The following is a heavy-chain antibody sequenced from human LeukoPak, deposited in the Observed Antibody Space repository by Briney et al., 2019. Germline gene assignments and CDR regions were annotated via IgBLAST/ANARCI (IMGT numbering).Heavy chain of an antibody. CDR1: GYTFKAYA. D-gene: IGHD3-10*01. J-gene: IGHJ4*02. Sequence: GALVKVSCKASGYTFKAYAMNWVRQAPGQGLEWMGWIDTNTGKPTYAQGFTGRFVFSLDASVSTAYLQISSLKAEDTAVYYCARGSGIMVRGVIHRVDYWGQGTLVTVSS. V-gene: IGHV7-4-1*02. CDR3: ARGSGIMVRGVIHRVDY. CDR2: IDTNTGKP.